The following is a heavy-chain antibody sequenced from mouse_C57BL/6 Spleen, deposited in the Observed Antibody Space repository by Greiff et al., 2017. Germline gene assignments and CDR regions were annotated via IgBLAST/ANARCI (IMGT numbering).Heavy chain of an antibody. V-gene: IGHV1-42*01. CDR2: INPSTGGT. Sequence: VQLQQSGPELVKPGASVKISCKASGYSFTGYYMNWVKQSPEKSLEWIGEINPSTGGTTYNQKFKAKATLTVDKSSSTAYMQLKSLTSEDSAVYYCARSANYYGSSRYYFEGWGQGTTLTVDS. D-gene: IGHD1-1*01. CDR1: GYSFTGYY. CDR3: ARSANYYGSSRYYFEG. J-gene: IGHJ2*01.